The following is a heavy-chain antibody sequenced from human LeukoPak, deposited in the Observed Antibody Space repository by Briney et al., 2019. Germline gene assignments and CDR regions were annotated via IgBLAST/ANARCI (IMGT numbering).Heavy chain of an antibody. J-gene: IGHJ4*02. V-gene: IGHV5-51*01. CDR1: GYSFTSYW. CDR2: IYPGDSDT. D-gene: IGHD6-19*01. Sequence: GESLKISCKGSGYSFTSYWIGWVRQMPGKGLEWMGIIYPGDSDTRYSPSFQGQVTISADKSISTAYLQWSSLKASDTAVYYCARHPGRYSSGWSIDYWGQGTLVTVSS. CDR3: ARHPGRYSSGWSIDY.